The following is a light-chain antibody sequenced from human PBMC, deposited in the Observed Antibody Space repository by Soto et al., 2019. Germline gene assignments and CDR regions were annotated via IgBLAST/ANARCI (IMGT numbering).Light chain of an antibody. CDR2: INN. CDR3: ETWDDSLNGRV. CDR1: RYNIEVNA. Sequence: QSVLTQPPSVSGPTGQKVTVSCSGSRYNIEVNAVNWYQQVPGTAPKVLIYINNQRPSGVPDRFSGSKSGTSASLAISGLQSEDEADYYCETWDDSLNGRVFGGGTRLTVL. V-gene: IGLV1-44*01. J-gene: IGLJ3*02.